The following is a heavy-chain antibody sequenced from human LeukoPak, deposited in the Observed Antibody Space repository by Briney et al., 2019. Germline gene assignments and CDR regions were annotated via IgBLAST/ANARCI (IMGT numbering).Heavy chain of an antibody. J-gene: IGHJ4*02. V-gene: IGHV1-69*13. CDR2: IIPIFGTA. CDR3: ARNRNIRGPREPFAY. CDR1: GGTFSSYA. D-gene: IGHD1-14*01. Sequence: GASVKVSCKASGGTFSSYAISWVRQAPGQGLEWMGGIIPIFGTANYAQKFQGRVTITADESTSTAYMELSSLRSEDTAVYYCARNRNIRGPREPFAYWGQGTLVTVSS.